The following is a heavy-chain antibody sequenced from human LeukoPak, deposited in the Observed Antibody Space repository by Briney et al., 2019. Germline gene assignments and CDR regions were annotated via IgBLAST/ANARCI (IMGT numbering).Heavy chain of an antibody. D-gene: IGHD2-15*01. J-gene: IGHJ4*02. CDR3: ARDRDGSLYFDY. CDR1: GFTFSSYS. CDR2: ISSSSSYI. Sequence: PGGSLRLSCAASGFTFSSYSMTWVRQAPGKGLEWVSSISSSSSYIYYADSVKGRFTISRDNAKNSLYLQMNSLRAEDTAVYYCARDRDGSLYFDYWGQGTLVTVSS. V-gene: IGHV3-21*01.